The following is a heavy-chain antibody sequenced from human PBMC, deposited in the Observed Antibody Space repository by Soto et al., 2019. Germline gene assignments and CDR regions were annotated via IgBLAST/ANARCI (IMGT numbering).Heavy chain of an antibody. J-gene: IGHJ4*02. CDR3: AKDQASGQGSFDS. CDR1: GFTFNIYG. V-gene: IGHV3-30*18. CDR2: ISYDGSNQ. Sequence: GGSLRLSCAASGFTFNIYGMHWVRQAPDKGLEWVALISYDGSNQYYADSVKGRFTISRDNSKNTLFLQMNSLRADDTAVYYCAKDQASGQGSFDSWGQGTLVTISS.